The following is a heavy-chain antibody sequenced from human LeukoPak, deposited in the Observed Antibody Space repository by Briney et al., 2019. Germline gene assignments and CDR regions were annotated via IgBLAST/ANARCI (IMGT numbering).Heavy chain of an antibody. V-gene: IGHV3-23*01. CDR2: ISGSGVNT. Sequence: GESLRLSCTASDFSVNNYALSWVRQAPGKGLEWVSSISGSGVNTFYADSVKGRFTISRDHSKNTVDLQMNSLRVEDTAFYFCAYASSFYDYWGQGTLVSVSS. CDR1: DFSVNNYA. D-gene: IGHD2-2*01. J-gene: IGHJ4*02. CDR3: AYASSFYDY.